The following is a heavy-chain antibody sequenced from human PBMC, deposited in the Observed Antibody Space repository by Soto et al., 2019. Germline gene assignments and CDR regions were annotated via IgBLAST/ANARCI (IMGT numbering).Heavy chain of an antibody. CDR1: GYSFTSYW. J-gene: IGHJ4*02. D-gene: IGHD6-25*01. Sequence: GESLKISCKGSGYSFTSYWISWVRQMPGKGLEWMGRIDPSDSYTNYSPSFPGHVTISADKSISTAYLQWSSLKASDTAMYYCARFRYGVASVYYFDYWGQGTLVTVSS. V-gene: IGHV5-10-1*01. CDR3: ARFRYGVASVYYFDY. CDR2: IDPSDSYT.